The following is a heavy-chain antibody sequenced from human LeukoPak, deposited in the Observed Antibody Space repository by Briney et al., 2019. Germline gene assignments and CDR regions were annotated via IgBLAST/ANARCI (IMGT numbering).Heavy chain of an antibody. CDR1: GGSISSGSYY. Sequence: SETLSLTCTVSGGSISSGSYYWSWIRQPAGKGLEWIGRIYTSGSTNYNPSLKSRVTISVDTSKNQFSLKLSSVTAADTAVYYCARSKGKYAQEYYFDYWGQGTLVTVSS. CDR2: IYTSGST. D-gene: IGHD3-10*01. CDR3: ARSKGKYAQEYYFDY. V-gene: IGHV4-61*02. J-gene: IGHJ4*02.